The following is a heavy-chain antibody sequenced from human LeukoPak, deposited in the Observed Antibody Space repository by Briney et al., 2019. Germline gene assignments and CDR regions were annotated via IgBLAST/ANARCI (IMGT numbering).Heavy chain of an antibody. CDR1: GFTFSSYE. Sequence: GGSLRLSCAASGFTFSSYEMNWVRQAPGKGLXXXXYISSSGSTIYYADSVKGRFTISRDNAKNSLYLQMNSLRAEDTAVYYCARDRGSGGSCLFDYWGQGTLVTVSS. J-gene: IGHJ4*02. CDR3: ARDRGSGGSCLFDY. V-gene: IGHV3-48*03. D-gene: IGHD2-15*01. CDR2: ISSSGSTI.